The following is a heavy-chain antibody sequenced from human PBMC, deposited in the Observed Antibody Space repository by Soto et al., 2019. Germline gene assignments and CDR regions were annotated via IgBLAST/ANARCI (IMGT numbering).Heavy chain of an antibody. CDR2: ISSSSSYI. Sequence: GRSLRLSCAASGFTLSSYSMNWVRQAPGKGLECASSISSSSSYIYYADSVKGRFTISRDNAKNSLYLQMNSLRAEDTAVYYCAREVWVAGLLVGSGGFQNWGKGTLGTVSS. CDR1: GFTLSSYS. V-gene: IGHV3-21*01. CDR3: AREVWVAGLLVGSGGFQN. D-gene: IGHD6-19*01. J-gene: IGHJ1*01.